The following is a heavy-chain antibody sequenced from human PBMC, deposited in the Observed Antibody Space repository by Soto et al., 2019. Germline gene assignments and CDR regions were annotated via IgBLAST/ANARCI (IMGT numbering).Heavy chain of an antibody. CDR2: VYHTGRT. Sequence: LSLTCTVSGGSFKSGSYSWSWIRQPPGKGLEWIGYVYHTGRTSYNPSLKSRVSISMGTSKNQFSLNLDSVTAADTAVYFCARDFAYFDSWGHGTLVTVSS. D-gene: IGHD3-3*01. J-gene: IGHJ4*03. V-gene: IGHV4-61*01. CDR3: ARDFAYFDS. CDR1: GGSFKSGSYS.